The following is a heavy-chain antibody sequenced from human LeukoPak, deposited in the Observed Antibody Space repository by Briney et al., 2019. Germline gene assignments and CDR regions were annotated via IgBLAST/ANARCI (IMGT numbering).Heavy chain of an antibody. CDR3: ARDLVQYDTTRYYASWYAFDT. J-gene: IGHJ3*02. D-gene: IGHD3-22*01. CDR2: INPSNGDT. Sequence: PGGSLRLSCAASGFTFSSYGMHWVRQAPGQGLEWMGWINPSNGDTKYAQQFQGRVTMTRDTSISTAYMELSSLTSDDTAVYYCARDLVQYDTTRYYASWYAFDTWGQGTMVTVSS. V-gene: IGHV1-2*02. CDR1: GFTFSSYG.